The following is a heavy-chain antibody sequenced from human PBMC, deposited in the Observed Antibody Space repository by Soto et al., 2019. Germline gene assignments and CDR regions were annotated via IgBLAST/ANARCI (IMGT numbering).Heavy chain of an antibody. CDR3: AGRGEDVHYGMDV. CDR2: ILYSGST. Sequence: SETPLTWTVSGGAISGYFWSWLRQPPGKALEWIGCILYSGSTNYNPSVKSRVTMSVDTSKNEFSLRLNSVTPAETAVYSCAGRGEDVHYGMDVWAQGTTVTVSS. J-gene: IGHJ6*02. CDR1: GGAISGYF. D-gene: IGHD3-16*01. V-gene: IGHV4-59*12.